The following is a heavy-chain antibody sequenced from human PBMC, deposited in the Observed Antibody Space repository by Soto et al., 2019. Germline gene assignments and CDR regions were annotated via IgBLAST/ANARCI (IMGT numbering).Heavy chain of an antibody. CDR1: GYTFTSYG. CDR3: ARDQTRGDYYYYVMDV. J-gene: IGHJ6*02. D-gene: IGHD3-16*01. CDR2: ISAYNGNT. Sequence: ASVKVSCKASGYTFTSYGISWVRQAPGQGREWMGWISAYNGNTNNAQNLQGRVTMTTDTSTSTAYMELRSLRSDDTAVYYCARDQTRGDYYYYVMDVWGQGTTVTVSS. V-gene: IGHV1-18*01.